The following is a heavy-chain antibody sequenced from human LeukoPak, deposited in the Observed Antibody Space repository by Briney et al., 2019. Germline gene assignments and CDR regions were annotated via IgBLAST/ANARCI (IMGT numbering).Heavy chain of an antibody. V-gene: IGHV3-23*01. CDR1: GFTFSSYA. CDR2: ISGSGGST. D-gene: IGHD2-15*01. Sequence: GGSLRLSCAASGFTFSSYAMSWVRQAPGEGLEWVSAISGSGGSTYYADSVKGRFTISRDNSKNTLYLQMNSLRAEDTAVYYCAKGVGRGYCSGGSCDYFDYWGQGTLVTVSS. CDR3: AKGVGRGYCSGGSCDYFDY. J-gene: IGHJ4*02.